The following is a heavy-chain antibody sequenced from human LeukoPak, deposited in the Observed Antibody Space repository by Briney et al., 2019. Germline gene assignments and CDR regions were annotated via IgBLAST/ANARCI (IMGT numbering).Heavy chain of an antibody. D-gene: IGHD3-22*01. J-gene: IGHJ1*01. CDR1: GYTFSGKY. V-gene: IGHV1-2*02. CDR2: INPNSGGT. CDR3: ARDGVGYYDSSGYYYFQH. Sequence: ASVKVSCKASGYTFSGKYIHWMRQAPGQGLEWMGWINPNSGGTNYAQKFQGRVTMTRDTSISTAYMELSRLRSDDTAVYYCARDGVGYYDSSGYYYFQHWGQGTLVTVSS.